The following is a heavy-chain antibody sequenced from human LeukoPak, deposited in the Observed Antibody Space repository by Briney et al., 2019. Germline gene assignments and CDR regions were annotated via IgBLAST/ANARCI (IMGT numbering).Heavy chain of an antibody. D-gene: IGHD6-13*01. CDR2: INPNSGGS. CDR1: GYTFTDYC. J-gene: IGHJ4*02. CDR3: ARSSRSSTWYVTFDY. V-gene: IGHV1-2*02. Sequence: ASVKVSCKPAGYTFTDYCLHWVRQAPGQGLEWMGWINPNSGGSNYAQKFQGRVTMTRDTYISTAYMEVSRLRSDDTAVYYCARSSRSSTWYVTFDYWGQGTLVTVSS.